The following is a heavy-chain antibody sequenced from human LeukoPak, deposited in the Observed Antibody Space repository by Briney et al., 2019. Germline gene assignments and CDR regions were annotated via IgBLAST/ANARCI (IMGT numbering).Heavy chain of an antibody. J-gene: IGHJ4*02. Sequence: SETLSLTCTVSGGSISSYYWSWIRQPPGKGLEWIGYIYYSGSTNYNPSLKSRVTISVDTSKNQFSLKLSSVTAADTAVYYCARGAVGGRGSYYFDYWGQGTLVTVSS. D-gene: IGHD2-15*01. V-gene: IGHV4-59*01. CDR1: GGSISSYY. CDR3: ARGAVGGRGSYYFDY. CDR2: IYYSGST.